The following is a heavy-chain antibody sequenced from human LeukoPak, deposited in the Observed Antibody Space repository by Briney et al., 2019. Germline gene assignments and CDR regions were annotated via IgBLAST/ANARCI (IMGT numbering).Heavy chain of an antibody. V-gene: IGHV3-48*02. CDR3: ARHYYYGMDV. CDR1: GLTFSSSS. J-gene: IGHJ6*02. CDR2: ISSEKTI. Sequence: GGSLRLSCAASGLTFSSSSFNWVRQAPGKGLEWVSYISSEKTIYYADSVKGRFTISRDNAKKSLFLQMNSLRDEDTAVYYCARHYYYGMDVWGQGTTVTVSS.